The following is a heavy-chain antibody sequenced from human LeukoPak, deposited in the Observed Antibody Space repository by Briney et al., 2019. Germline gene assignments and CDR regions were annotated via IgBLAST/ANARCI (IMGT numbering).Heavy chain of an antibody. J-gene: IGHJ4*02. V-gene: IGHV5-51*01. CDR1: GYNFPNYG. CDR2: IYPSDSGS. Sequence: PGESLKISCKASGYNFPNYGIGWVRQMPGKGLEWMGIIYPSDSGSRYSPSFQGQVTVSADKSINTAYLQWSSLKASDTAMYYCARRASSSVAYFDYCGQGTMVTVSS. CDR3: ARRASSSVAYFDY. D-gene: IGHD6-13*01.